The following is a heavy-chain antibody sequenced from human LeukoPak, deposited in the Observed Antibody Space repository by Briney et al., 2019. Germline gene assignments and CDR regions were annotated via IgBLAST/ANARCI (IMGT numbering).Heavy chain of an antibody. J-gene: IGHJ4*02. CDR3: AREGSSGYKFDY. CDR2: ISYDGSNK. Sequence: GGSLRLSCAASGFTFSSYAMHWVRQAPGKGLEWVAVISYDGSNKYYADSVKGRFTISRDNSKNTLYLQMNSLRAEDTAVYYCAREGSSGYKFDYWGQGTLVTVSS. V-gene: IGHV3-30*04. D-gene: IGHD3-22*01. CDR1: GFTFSSYA.